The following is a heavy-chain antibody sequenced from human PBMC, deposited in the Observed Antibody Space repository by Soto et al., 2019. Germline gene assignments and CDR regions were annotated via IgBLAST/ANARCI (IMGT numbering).Heavy chain of an antibody. CDR1: GFAFSRSA. Sequence: PVKVSWRASGFAFSRSAVEWVRQARGQRPEWIGWIVVDSGNTKYAQKFQGRVTITRDTSASTAYMELSSLRSEDTAVYYCARGGPPIDYWGQGTLVTVSS. D-gene: IGHD3-16*01. CDR3: ARGGPPIDY. CDR2: IVVDSGNT. J-gene: IGHJ4*02. V-gene: IGHV1-58*01.